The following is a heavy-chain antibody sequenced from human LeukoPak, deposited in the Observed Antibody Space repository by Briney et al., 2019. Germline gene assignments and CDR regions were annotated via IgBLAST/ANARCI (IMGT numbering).Heavy chain of an antibody. CDR2: IYYSGST. CDR3: ARDPGRDYFDY. CDR1: GGSISSGGYS. V-gene: IGHV4-30-4*07. Sequence: SQTLSLTCAVSGGSISSGGYSWSWIRQPPGKGLEWIGYIYYSGSTYYNPSLKSRVTISVDTSKNQFSLKLSSVTAADTAVYYCARDPGRDYFDYWGQGTLVTVSS. J-gene: IGHJ4*02.